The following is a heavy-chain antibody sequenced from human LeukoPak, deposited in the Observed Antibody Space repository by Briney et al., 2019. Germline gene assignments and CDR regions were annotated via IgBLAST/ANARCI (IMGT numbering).Heavy chain of an antibody. CDR1: GFTVSSNY. D-gene: IGHD3-22*01. J-gene: IGHJ3*02. CDR3: ARGMPTMIVVAPKNAFDI. CDR2: IYSGGST. V-gene: IGHV3-53*05. Sequence: TGGSLRLSCAASGFTVSSNYMSWVRQAPGKGLEWVSVIYSGGSTYYADSVKGRFTISRDNSKNTLYLQMNSLRSEDTAVYYCARGMPTMIVVAPKNAFDIWGQGTMVTVSS.